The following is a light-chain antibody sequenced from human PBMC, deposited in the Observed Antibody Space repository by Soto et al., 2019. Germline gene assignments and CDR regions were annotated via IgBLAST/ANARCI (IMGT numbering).Light chain of an antibody. CDR2: ATS. CDR1: QSVTKS. V-gene: IGKV3-11*01. Sequence: DIVLTQSPATLSLSHGERATLSCRASQSVTKSLAWYQQKPGQAPRLLIFATSHRATDIPTRFSGSGSETDFTLTISSLEPEDFAVYHCQQRSDWPPSLTPGGGTKVDIK. CDR3: QQRSDWPPSLT. J-gene: IGKJ4*01.